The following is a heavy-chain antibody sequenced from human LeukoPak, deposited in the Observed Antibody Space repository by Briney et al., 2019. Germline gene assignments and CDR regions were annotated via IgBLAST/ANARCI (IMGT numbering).Heavy chain of an antibody. Sequence: GGSLRLFCAVSGFTCCTYSMIWVRQSPGKGLVWVSYFSCSCSTIHYSGSVKGRFTTSRENVKNLLYLQMNSLRAEDTAVYYCAIIMTTVTTVEYWGQGTLVTVSS. CDR2: FSCSCSTI. CDR3: AIIMTTVTTVEY. D-gene: IGHD4-17*01. V-gene: IGHV3-48*01. J-gene: IGHJ4*02. CDR1: GFTCCTYS.